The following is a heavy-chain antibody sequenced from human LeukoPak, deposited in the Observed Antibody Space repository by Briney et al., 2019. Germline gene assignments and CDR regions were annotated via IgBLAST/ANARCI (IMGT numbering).Heavy chain of an antibody. J-gene: IGHJ4*02. CDR1: GGSFSGYY. Sequence: SGTLSLTCAVYGGSFSGYYWSWIRQPPGKGLEWIGEINDSGSTNYNPSLKSRVTISVDTSKNQFSLKLSSVTAADTAVYYCARLQGYCSGGSCYASLDYWGQGTLVTVSS. CDR3: ARLQGYCSGGSCYASLDY. V-gene: IGHV4-34*01. D-gene: IGHD2-15*01. CDR2: INDSGST.